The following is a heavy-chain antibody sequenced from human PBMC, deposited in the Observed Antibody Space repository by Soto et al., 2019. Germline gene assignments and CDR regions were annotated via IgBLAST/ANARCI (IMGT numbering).Heavy chain of an antibody. Sequence: QVRLQESGPGLLRPSETLSLTCAVSGASVGSRAHPWSWIRKTPGKGLEWIGYVHYSGDTKYNPSLQSRVNISMDRSRNIFSLWLSTVTAADKALYYCVTEYYPTDDYHKIDWGQGTLVTVSS. D-gene: IGHD3-9*01. J-gene: IGHJ4*02. CDR2: VHYSGDT. CDR3: VTEYYPTDDYHKID. CDR1: GASVGSRAHP. V-gene: IGHV4-61*08.